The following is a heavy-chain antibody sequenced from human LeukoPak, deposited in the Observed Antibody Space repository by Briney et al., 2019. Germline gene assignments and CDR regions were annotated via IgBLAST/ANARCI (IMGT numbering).Heavy chain of an antibody. CDR2: INPNNGGT. CDR3: ATVRMGATPFDY. J-gene: IGHJ4*02. V-gene: IGHV1-2*02. Sequence: ASVKVSCKASGYTFTGYYVHWVRQAPGQGLEWMGGINPNNGGTNFAQKFQGRVTMTSDTSISTAYMELSRLRSDDTAVYYCATVRMGATPFDYWGQGTLVTVSS. CDR1: GYTFTGYY. D-gene: IGHD1-26*01.